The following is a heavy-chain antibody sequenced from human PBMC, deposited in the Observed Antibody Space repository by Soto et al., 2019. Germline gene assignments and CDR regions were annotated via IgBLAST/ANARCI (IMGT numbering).Heavy chain of an antibody. CDR3: ARDLGYSGYDPVIDY. CDR2: INPSGGST. CDR1: GYAFTSYY. V-gene: IGHV1-46*01. Sequence: GASVKVSCKASGYAFTSYYMHWVRQAPGQGLEWMGIINPSGGSTSYAQKFQGRVTMTRDTSTSTVYMELSSLRSEDTAVYYCARDLGYSGYDPVIDYWGQGTLVTVSS. J-gene: IGHJ4*02. D-gene: IGHD5-12*01.